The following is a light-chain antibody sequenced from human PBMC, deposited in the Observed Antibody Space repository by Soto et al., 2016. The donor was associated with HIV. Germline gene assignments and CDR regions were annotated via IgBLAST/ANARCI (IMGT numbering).Light chain of an antibody. Sequence: DIQMTQSPSSLSASVGDRVIITCQASQDISNNLNWFQQKPGKAPKLLIYAASTLETGVPSSFSGSGSGTDFTFIISSLQPEDLATYYCQQHQNVPLTFGGGTKVAI. J-gene: IGKJ4*01. CDR3: QQHQNVPLT. CDR1: QDISNN. CDR2: AAS. V-gene: IGKV1-33*01.